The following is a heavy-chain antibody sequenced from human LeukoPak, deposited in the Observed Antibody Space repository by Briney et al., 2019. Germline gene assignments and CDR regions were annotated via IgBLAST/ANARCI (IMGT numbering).Heavy chain of an antibody. V-gene: IGHV1-69*06. CDR3: ARDVGHSSGYYYNWFDP. J-gene: IGHJ5*02. Sequence: SVKVSCKASGGTFSSYAISWVRQAPGQGLEWMGGIIPIFGTANYAQKFQGRVTITADKSTSTAYMELSSLRSEDTAVYYCARDVGHSSGYYYNWFDPWGQGTLVTVSS. D-gene: IGHD3-22*01. CDR1: GGTFSSYA. CDR2: IIPIFGTA.